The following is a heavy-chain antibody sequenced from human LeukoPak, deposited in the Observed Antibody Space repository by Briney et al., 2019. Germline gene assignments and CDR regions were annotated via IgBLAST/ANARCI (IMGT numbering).Heavy chain of an antibody. D-gene: IGHD6-19*01. V-gene: IGHV1-2*02. CDR3: ARDSQWLAKYYWFDP. CDR1: GYTFTGYY. Sequence: APVKVSCKASGYTFTGYYMHWVRQAPGQGLEWMGWINPNSGGTNYAQKFQGRVTMTRDTSISTAYMELSRLRSDDTAVYYCARDSQWLAKYYWFDPWGQGTLVTVSS. J-gene: IGHJ5*02. CDR2: INPNSGGT.